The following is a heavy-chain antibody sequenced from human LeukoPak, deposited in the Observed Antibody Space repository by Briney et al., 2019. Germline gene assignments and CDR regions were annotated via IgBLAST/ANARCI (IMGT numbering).Heavy chain of an antibody. D-gene: IGHD5-12*01. V-gene: IGHV1-69*02. CDR3: AFCGYSGYVTYYYYGMDV. Sequence: ASVKVSCKASGYTFTSYYMHWVRQAPGQGLEWMGRIIPILGIANYAQKFQGRVTITADKSTSTAYMELSSLRSEDTAVYYCAFCGYSGYVTYYYYGMDVWGQGTTVTVSS. CDR1: GYTFTSYY. J-gene: IGHJ6*02. CDR2: IIPILGIA.